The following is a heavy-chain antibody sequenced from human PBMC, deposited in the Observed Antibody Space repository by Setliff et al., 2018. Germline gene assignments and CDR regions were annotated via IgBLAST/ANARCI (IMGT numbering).Heavy chain of an antibody. CDR1: RFTFSNYW. CDR2: IKEDGSEK. Sequence: GESLKISCAASRFTFSNYWMSWVRQAPGKGLEWVANIKEDGSEKYYVDSVKGRFTISRDNAKNSLDLQMDSLRGEDTAVYHCTRDQDYYGMDVWGQGTTVTVSS. CDR3: TRDQDYYGMDV. J-gene: IGHJ6*02. V-gene: IGHV3-7*01.